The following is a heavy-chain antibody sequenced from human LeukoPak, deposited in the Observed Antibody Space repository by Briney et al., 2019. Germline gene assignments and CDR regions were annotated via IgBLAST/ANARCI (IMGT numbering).Heavy chain of an antibody. Sequence: SETLSLTCTVSGGSIISGGYYWSWIRQHPGKGLEWIGYIYYSGSTYYNPSLKSRVTISVDTSKNQFSLKLSSVTAADTAVYYCARDSSSGYSSSWNYYYYMDVWGKGTTVTVSS. CDR2: IYYSGST. V-gene: IGHV4-31*03. CDR1: GGSIISGGYY. D-gene: IGHD6-13*01. J-gene: IGHJ6*03. CDR3: ARDSSSGYSSSWNYYYYMDV.